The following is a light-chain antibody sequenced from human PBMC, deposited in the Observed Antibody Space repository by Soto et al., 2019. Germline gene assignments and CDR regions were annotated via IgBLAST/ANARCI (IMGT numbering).Light chain of an antibody. V-gene: IGKV1-5*03. CDR2: KAS. Sequence: DIQMTQSPSTLSASVGDRVTITCRASQSISSWLAWYQQKPGKAPKLLIYKASNLQSGVPSRFSGSGYGADFTLTLSSPQPDDFATYFCQQYSTYPLTFGGGTKVEIK. CDR1: QSISSW. CDR3: QQYSTYPLT. J-gene: IGKJ4*01.